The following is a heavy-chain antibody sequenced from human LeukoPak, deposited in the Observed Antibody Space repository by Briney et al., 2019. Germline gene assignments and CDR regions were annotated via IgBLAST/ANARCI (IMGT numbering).Heavy chain of an antibody. CDR2: IWYDGSNK. V-gene: IGHV3-33*01. CDR1: GFTFSSHG. D-gene: IGHD6-6*01. CDR3: ASLYSSSSKFDY. J-gene: IGHJ4*02. Sequence: GRSLRLSCAASGFTFSSHGMHWVRQAPGKGLEWVAIIWYDGSNKYYADSVKGRFTISRDNSKNTLYLQMNSLRAEDTAVYYCASLYSSSSKFDYWGQGTLVTVSS.